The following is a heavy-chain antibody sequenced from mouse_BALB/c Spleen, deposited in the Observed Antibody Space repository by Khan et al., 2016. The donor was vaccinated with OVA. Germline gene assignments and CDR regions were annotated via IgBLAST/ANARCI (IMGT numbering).Heavy chain of an antibody. CDR3: ASRDYLITGFAY. CDR2: IWSGGST. D-gene: IGHD2-4*01. CDR1: GFSLTNFG. V-gene: IGHV2-2*02. J-gene: IGHJ3*01. Sequence: QVQLKESGPGLVPPSQSLSITCTVSGFSLTNFGVHWVRQSPGKGLEWLGVIWSGGSTDYNAAFKSRLSISKDNSKSQVFFKMNSLQANATATYYCASRDYLITGFAYWGQGTLVTVSA.